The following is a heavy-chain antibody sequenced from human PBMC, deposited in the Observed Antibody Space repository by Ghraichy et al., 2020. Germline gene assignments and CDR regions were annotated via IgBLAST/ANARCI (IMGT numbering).Heavy chain of an antibody. D-gene: IGHD5-24*01. CDR2: IYISGST. CDR3: ARSSDGYPAWYFAL. CDR1: GGSISSCY. V-gene: IGHV4-4*09. J-gene: IGHJ2*01. Sequence: SETLSLTCTVSGGSISSCYCNWSRQRQGKGLEWNGHIYISGSTNYKSSLKSRVTISVDTSKNQFSLHLSSVTAADTAVYYCARSSDGYPAWYFALWGRGSLVSPSS.